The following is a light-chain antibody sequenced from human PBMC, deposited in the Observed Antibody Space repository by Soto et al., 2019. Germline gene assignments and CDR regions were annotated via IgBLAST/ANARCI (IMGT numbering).Light chain of an antibody. CDR3: QQYGSSPRT. Sequence: EIELTQSPGSLSLSPGERASLXCRASHSVDSTYIAWYQQKPGQAPRLLISAASSRAHGSPDRFSASGSGTDFTRTNSRREPEDFAVYYGQQYGSSPRTFGQGTKVDIK. V-gene: IGKV3-20*01. CDR1: HSVDSTY. CDR2: AAS. J-gene: IGKJ1*01.